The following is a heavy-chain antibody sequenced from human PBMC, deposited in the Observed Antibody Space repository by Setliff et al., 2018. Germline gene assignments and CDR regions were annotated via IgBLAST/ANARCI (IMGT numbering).Heavy chain of an antibody. D-gene: IGHD6-19*01. V-gene: IGHV4-61*09. J-gene: IGHJ6*03. CDR2: IYASGST. CDR3: ARAISGWYSAHYYYMDV. Sequence: PSETLSLTCSVSGGSISSGSDYWTWIRQPAGKALEWIGHIYASGSTKYNSSLGSRATISEDTSMNQFSLKLSSVTAADTAVYFCARAISGWYSAHYYYMDVWGKGTAVTVSS. CDR1: GGSISSGSDY.